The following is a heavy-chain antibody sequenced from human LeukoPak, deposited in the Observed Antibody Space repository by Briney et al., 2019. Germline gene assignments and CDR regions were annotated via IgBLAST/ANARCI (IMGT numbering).Heavy chain of an antibody. CDR1: GGTFISYA. CDR2: IIPIFGTA. D-gene: IGHD2-2*01. V-gene: IGHV1-69*13. Sequence: SVKVSCKASGGTFISYAISWVRQAPGQGLEWMGGIIPIFGTANYAQKFQGRVTITADESTSTAYMELSSLRSEDTAVYYCARDHIVVVPAAPRGSYYYYGMDVWGQGTTVTVSS. J-gene: IGHJ6*02. CDR3: ARDHIVVVPAAPRGSYYYYGMDV.